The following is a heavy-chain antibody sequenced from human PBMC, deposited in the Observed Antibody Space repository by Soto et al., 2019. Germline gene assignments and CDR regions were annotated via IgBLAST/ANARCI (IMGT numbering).Heavy chain of an antibody. V-gene: IGHV1-18*01. CDR2: ISAYNGNT. Sequence: QVQLVQSGAEVKKPGASVKVSCKASGYTFTSYGISWVRQAPGQGLEWMGRISAYNGNTNYAQKLQGRVTMTTDTATSTAYRELRSLRSDDTAVYYCARVVGALGHWFDPWGHGTLVTVSS. D-gene: IGHD1-26*01. CDR3: ARVVGALGHWFDP. J-gene: IGHJ5*02. CDR1: GYTFTSYG.